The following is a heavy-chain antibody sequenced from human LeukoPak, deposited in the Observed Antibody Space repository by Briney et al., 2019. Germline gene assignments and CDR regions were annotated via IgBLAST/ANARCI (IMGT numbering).Heavy chain of an antibody. D-gene: IGHD6-19*01. J-gene: IGHJ4*02. Sequence: PGGSLRLSCAASGFTFSSYDMGWVRQAPGKGLERVSAISDSGTRTYYADSVKGRFTISRDNFKNTLYLQMNSLRAGDTAVYYCAKDSRRTSGWYYFDYWGQGTLVTVSS. CDR3: AKDSRRTSGWYYFDY. CDR1: GFTFSSYD. CDR2: ISDSGTRT. V-gene: IGHV3-23*01.